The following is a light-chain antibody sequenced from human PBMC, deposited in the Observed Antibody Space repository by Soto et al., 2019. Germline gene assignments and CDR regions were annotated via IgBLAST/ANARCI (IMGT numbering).Light chain of an antibody. V-gene: IGKV3-20*01. CDR1: ESISKY. Sequence: EIVLTQSPATLSLSPGERATLSCRANESISKYLAWYQQKPGQAPRLLIYGASSRATGIPDRFGGSGSGTDFTLTISRLEPEDFAVYYCQQYGTSRWTFGQGTKVEIK. J-gene: IGKJ1*01. CDR3: QQYGTSRWT. CDR2: GAS.